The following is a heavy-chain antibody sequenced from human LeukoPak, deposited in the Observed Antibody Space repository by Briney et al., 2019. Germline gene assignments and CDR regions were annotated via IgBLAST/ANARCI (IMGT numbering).Heavy chain of an antibody. CDR1: GGTFSSYA. CDR2: INTNTGNP. CDR3: ARPKRTYYDFWSGYYSGYDMDV. J-gene: IGHJ6*03. Sequence: GASVKVSCKASGGTFSSYAISWVRQAPGQGLEWMGWINTNTGNPTYAQGFTGRFVFSLDTSVSTAYLQISSLKAEDTAVYYCARPKRTYYDFWSGYYSGYDMDVWGKGTTVTVSS. D-gene: IGHD3-3*01. V-gene: IGHV7-4-1*02.